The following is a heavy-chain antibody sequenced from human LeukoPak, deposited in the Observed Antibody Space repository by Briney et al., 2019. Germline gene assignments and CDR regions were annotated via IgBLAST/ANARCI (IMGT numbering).Heavy chain of an antibody. CDR2: IYYSGST. J-gene: IGHJ4*02. CDR1: GGSISSYY. Sequence: SETLSLTCTVSGGSISSYYWSWIRQPPGKGLEWIGYIYYSGSTNYNPSLKSRVTISVDTSKNQFSLKLSSVTAADTAVYHCARDLRRGDPFDYWGQGTLVTVSS. V-gene: IGHV4-59*12. CDR3: ARDLRRGDPFDY. D-gene: IGHD2-21*02.